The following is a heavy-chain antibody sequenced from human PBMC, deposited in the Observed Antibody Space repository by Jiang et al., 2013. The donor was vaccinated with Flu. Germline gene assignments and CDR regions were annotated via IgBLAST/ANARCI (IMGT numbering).Heavy chain of an antibody. CDR1: GFTFSSYD. V-gene: IGHV3-13*01. D-gene: IGHD6-13*01. CDR2: IGTAGDT. Sequence: VQLLESGGGLVQPGGSLRLSCAASGFTFSSYDMHWVRQATGKGLEWVSAIGTAGDTYYPGSVKGRFTISRENAKNSLYLQMNSLRAGDTAVYYCARLTAAAGTEGGIWYFDLVGPWPPVVTVSS. CDR3: ARLTAAAGTEGGIWYFDL. J-gene: IGHJ2*01.